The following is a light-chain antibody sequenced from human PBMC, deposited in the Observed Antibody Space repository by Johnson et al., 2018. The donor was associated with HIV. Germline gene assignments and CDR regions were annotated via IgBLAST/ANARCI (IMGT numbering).Light chain of an antibody. Sequence: QSVLTQPPSVSAAPGQKVTISCSGSSSNIGNNYVSWYQQLPGSAPKLLIYDNNKRPSGIPDRFSGSKSGTSATLGITGLQTGDEADYYRGTWDSSLSAHYVFGTVTKVTVL. J-gene: IGLJ1*01. V-gene: IGLV1-51*01. CDR1: SSNIGNNY. CDR2: DNN. CDR3: GTWDSSLSAHYV.